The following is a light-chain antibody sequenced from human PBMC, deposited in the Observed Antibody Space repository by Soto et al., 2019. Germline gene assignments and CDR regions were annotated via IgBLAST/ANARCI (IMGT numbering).Light chain of an antibody. Sequence: EIVLTQSPGTLSLSPGERATLSCRSRQSVSSSYLAWYQQKPGQAPSLLIYGASSRTTGIPDRFSGSGSGTDFTLNSSRLEPEDFAVYDCQQYGSSPPYTFGQGTKLEIK. CDR1: QSVSSSY. CDR3: QQYGSSPPYT. V-gene: IGKV3-20*01. J-gene: IGKJ2*01. CDR2: GAS.